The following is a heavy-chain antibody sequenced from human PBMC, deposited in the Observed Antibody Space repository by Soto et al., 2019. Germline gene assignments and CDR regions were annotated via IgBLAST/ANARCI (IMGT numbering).Heavy chain of an antibody. J-gene: IGHJ2*01. CDR2: ISGSGDIT. D-gene: IGHD3-10*01. CDR1: GFSFGIYA. Sequence: EVQLLESGGGLVQPGGSLRLSCAASGFSFGIYAMGWVRQAPGKGLEWVSVISGSGDITYYAESVKGRFTISRDNSKNTLYLQMNSLIAEDTAVYYCAKNSRNGFTIDWYFDLWGRGTLVTVSS. V-gene: IGHV3-23*01. CDR3: AKNSRNGFTIDWYFDL.